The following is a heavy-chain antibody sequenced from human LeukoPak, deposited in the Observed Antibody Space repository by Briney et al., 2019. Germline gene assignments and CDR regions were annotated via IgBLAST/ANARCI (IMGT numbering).Heavy chain of an antibody. CDR3: ARDLPYDSSGYKGFDY. J-gene: IGHJ4*02. V-gene: IGHV1-69*04. CDR1: GSTFSSYA. CDR2: IIPILGIA. Sequence: SVKVSCKASGSTFSSYAISWVRQAPGQGLEWMGRIIPILGIANYAQKFQGRVTITADKSTSTAYMELSSLRSEDTAVYYCARDLPYDSSGYKGFDYWGQGTLVTVSS. D-gene: IGHD3-22*01.